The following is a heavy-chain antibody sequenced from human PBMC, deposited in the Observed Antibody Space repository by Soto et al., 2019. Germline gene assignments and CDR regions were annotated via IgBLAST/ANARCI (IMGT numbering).Heavy chain of an antibody. CDR3: ATGQLELRVYYYGMDV. Sequence: QVQLQESGPGLVKPSETLSLTCTVSGGSVSSGSYYWSWIRQPPGKGLEWIGYIYYSGSTNYNPSLKSRVTISVDTSKNQFSLKLSSVTAADTAVYYCATGQLELRVYYYGMDVWGQGTTVTVSS. CDR2: IYYSGST. V-gene: IGHV4-61*01. D-gene: IGHD1-7*01. CDR1: GGSVSSGSYY. J-gene: IGHJ6*02.